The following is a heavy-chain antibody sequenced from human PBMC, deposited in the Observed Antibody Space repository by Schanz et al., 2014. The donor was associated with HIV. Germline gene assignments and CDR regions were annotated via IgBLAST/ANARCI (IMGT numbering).Heavy chain of an antibody. Sequence: VQLVASGGGVVQPGRSLRLSCAASGFSFSNFGMHWVRQAPGKGLEWVANIKLDGSEKYYVDSVKGRVTISRDNTKNSLYLQMNSLRAEDTAVYYCAKVAIHSSGWLPFDYWGQGTLVTVSS. CDR3: AKVAIHSSGWLPFDY. D-gene: IGHD6-19*01. CDR1: GFSFSNFG. CDR2: IKLDGSEK. J-gene: IGHJ4*02. V-gene: IGHV3-7*01.